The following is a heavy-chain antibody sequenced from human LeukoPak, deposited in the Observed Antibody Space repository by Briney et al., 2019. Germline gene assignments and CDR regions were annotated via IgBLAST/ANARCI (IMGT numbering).Heavy chain of an antibody. V-gene: IGHV1-2*04. D-gene: IGHD3-9*01. Sequence: GASVKVSCKASGYTFTSYAMHWVRQAPGQRLEWMGWINPNSGGTNYAQKFQGWVTMTRDTSISTAYMELSRLRSDDTAVYYCARLRASDLRYFDWFPRDDEGYFDYWGQGTLVTVSS. CDR3: ARLRASDLRYFDWFPRDDEGYFDY. CDR2: INPNSGGT. CDR1: GYTFTSYA. J-gene: IGHJ4*02.